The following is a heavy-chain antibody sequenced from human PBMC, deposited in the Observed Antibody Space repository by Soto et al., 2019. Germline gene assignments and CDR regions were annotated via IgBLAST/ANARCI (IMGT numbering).Heavy chain of an antibody. CDR1: GGSFRSCGYY. J-gene: IGHJ6*03. CDR2: IYYSGST. Sequence: SETLSLTCTVSGGSFRSCGYYWRWTRQHPGKGLEWIGYIYYSGSTYYNPSLKSRVTISVDTSKNQFSLKLSSVTAADTAVYYCARGLTPSDYDPNYYYYMDVWGKGTTVTVS. D-gene: IGHD5-12*01. CDR3: ARGLTPSDYDPNYYYYMDV. V-gene: IGHV4-31*03.